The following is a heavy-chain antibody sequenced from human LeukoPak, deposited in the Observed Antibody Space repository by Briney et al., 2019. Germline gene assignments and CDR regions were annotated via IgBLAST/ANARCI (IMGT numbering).Heavy chain of an antibody. Sequence: SETLSLTCTASGGSMRGYYWSWIRQPPGKGLQWIAYMYYSGSTNYNPSLKSRVTISVDTSKNQFSLKLSSVTAADAAVYYCARVNDYYDSTSYYYFAFDIWGQGTMVTVSS. CDR1: GGSMRGYY. J-gene: IGHJ3*02. CDR2: MYYSGST. D-gene: IGHD3-22*01. CDR3: ARVNDYYDSTSYYYFAFDI. V-gene: IGHV4-59*01.